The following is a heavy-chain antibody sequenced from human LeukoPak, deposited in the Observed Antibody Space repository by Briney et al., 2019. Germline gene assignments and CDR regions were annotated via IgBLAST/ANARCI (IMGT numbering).Heavy chain of an antibody. D-gene: IGHD3-16*02. CDR1: GFTFNTYS. V-gene: IGHV3-7*01. CDR2: IKQDGSEK. CDR3: ARETNYGYVWGSYRRFFDY. J-gene: IGHJ4*02. Sequence: GGSLRLSCAASGFTFNTYSMSWVRQAPGKGLEWVANIKQDGSEKYYVDSVKGRFTISRDNAKNSLYLQMNSLRAEDTAVYYCARETNYGYVWGSYRRFFDYWGQGTLVTVSS.